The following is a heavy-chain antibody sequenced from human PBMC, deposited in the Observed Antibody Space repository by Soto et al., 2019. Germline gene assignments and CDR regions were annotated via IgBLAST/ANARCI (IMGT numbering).Heavy chain of an antibody. CDR1: GFTFGSYW. CDR2: IKQDVSEK. V-gene: IGHV3-7*02. D-gene: IGHD6-19*01. Sequence: PGGSLRLSCAASGFTFGSYWMTWVRQAPGKGLEWVANIKQDVSEKYYVDSVMGRFTISRDNAKNSLYLQMNSLRAEDTAVYYCARSGPIDYWGQGTLVTSPQ. CDR3: ARSGPIDY. J-gene: IGHJ4*02.